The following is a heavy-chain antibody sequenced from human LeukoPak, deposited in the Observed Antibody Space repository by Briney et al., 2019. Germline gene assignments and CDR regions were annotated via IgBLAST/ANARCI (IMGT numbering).Heavy chain of an antibody. CDR2: ISGSGGST. Sequence: GGSLRLSCAASGFTFSSYAMSWVRQAPGKGLEWVSAISGSGGSTYYADSVKGRFTISTDNSKNTVYMQMNSLRAEDTAVYYCAKTYSSTWYPFDYWGQGTLVTVSS. CDR1: GFTFSSYA. D-gene: IGHD6-13*01. V-gene: IGHV3-23*01. CDR3: AKTYSSTWYPFDY. J-gene: IGHJ4*02.